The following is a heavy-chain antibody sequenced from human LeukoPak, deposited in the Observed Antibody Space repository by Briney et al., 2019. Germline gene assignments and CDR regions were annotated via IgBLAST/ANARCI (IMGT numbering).Heavy chain of an antibody. Sequence: GGSLRLSCAASGFTFSSYGMHWVRQAPGKGLDWVALISSDGSSKYYADSVKGRFTISRDNAKNSLYLQMNGLRAEDTAVYFCARVWSPPYTSSWPDYFDYWGQGALVTVSS. CDR1: GFTFSSYG. CDR3: ARVWSPPYTSSWPDYFDY. CDR2: ISSDGSSK. V-gene: IGHV3-30*03. J-gene: IGHJ4*02. D-gene: IGHD6-13*01.